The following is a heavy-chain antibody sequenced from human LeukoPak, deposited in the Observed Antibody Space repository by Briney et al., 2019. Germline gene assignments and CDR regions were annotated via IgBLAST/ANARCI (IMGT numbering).Heavy chain of an antibody. Sequence: GSLRLSCTASGFTSSNYWMSWVRQVPNKGLEWVANIKFDGSEKYYVDSVKSRLTIPRDNAKTSLYLQMNTLRGEDTAVYYCAREPVRKRWFDSWGQGTLVTVSS. D-gene: IGHD3-10*01. V-gene: IGHV3-7*03. J-gene: IGHJ5*01. CDR3: AREPVRKRWFDS. CDR1: GFTSSNYW. CDR2: IKFDGSEK.